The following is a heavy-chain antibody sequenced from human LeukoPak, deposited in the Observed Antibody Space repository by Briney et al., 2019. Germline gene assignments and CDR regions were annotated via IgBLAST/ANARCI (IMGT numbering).Heavy chain of an antibody. CDR3: ARRGYYDSSGYYYFDY. J-gene: IGHJ4*02. V-gene: IGHV5-51*01. Sequence: GESLKISCKGSGYSFTSYWIGWARQMPGKGLEWMGIIYPGDSDTRYSPSFQGQVTISADKSISTAYLQWSSLKASDTAMYYCARRGYYDSSGYYYFDYWGQGTLVTVSS. CDR1: GYSFTSYW. D-gene: IGHD3-22*01. CDR2: IYPGDSDT.